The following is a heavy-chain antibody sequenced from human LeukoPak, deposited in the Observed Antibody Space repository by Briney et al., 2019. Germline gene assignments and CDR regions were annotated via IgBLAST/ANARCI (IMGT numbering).Heavy chain of an antibody. Sequence: SETLSLTCTVSGGSISSYYWSWIRQPPGKGLEWIGYIYYSGSTNYNPSLKSRVTISVDTSKNQFSLKLSSVTAADTAVYYCARGKVYCSGGSCYSSYRFDRQYYFDYWGQGTLVTVSS. CDR1: GGSISSYY. J-gene: IGHJ4*02. CDR3: ARGKVYCSGGSCYSSYRFDRQYYFDY. D-gene: IGHD2-15*01. CDR2: IYYSGST. V-gene: IGHV4-59*12.